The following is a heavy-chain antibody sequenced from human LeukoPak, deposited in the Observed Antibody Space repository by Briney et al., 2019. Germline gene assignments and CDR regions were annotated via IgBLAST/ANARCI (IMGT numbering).Heavy chain of an antibody. Sequence: PSETLSLTCTVSGGSISSYYWSWIRQPPGKGLEWIGYIYYTGSTNYNPSLKSRVTISVDTSENQFSLRLTSMTAADTAVYYCARDRWFGPWGPGTLVTVSS. J-gene: IGHJ5*02. CDR3: ARDRWFGP. CDR2: IYYTGST. V-gene: IGHV4-59*01. CDR1: GGSISSYY.